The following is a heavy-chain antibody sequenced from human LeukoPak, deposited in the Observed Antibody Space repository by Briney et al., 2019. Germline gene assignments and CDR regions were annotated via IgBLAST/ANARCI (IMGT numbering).Heavy chain of an antibody. D-gene: IGHD2/OR15-2a*01. CDR2: IYHSGHT. Sequence: SETLSLTCTVSGGSVSSYYWSWIRQSPGKGLEWIGYIYHSGHTMSNPSLKSRVSLSLDTSNNQFSLKLSSVTAADTAVYYCARHPFQYPFDHWGQGTLVTVSS. J-gene: IGHJ5*02. V-gene: IGHV4-59*08. CDR1: GGSVSSYY. CDR3: ARHPFQYPFDH.